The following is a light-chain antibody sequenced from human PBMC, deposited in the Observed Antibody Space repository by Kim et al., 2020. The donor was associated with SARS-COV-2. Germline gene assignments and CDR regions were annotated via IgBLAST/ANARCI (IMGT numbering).Light chain of an antibody. V-gene: IGLV3-25*03. CDR1: ALPKQY. CDR3: QSSDSSDTFWV. CDR2: EDT. J-gene: IGLJ3*02. Sequence: SYELTQPPSVSVSPGQTARITCSGDALPKQYAYWFQQKPGQAPVLVIYEDTERPSGIPERFSGSTSGTTVTLTISGVQAEDEADYYCQSSDSSDTFWVFGGGTKLTVL.